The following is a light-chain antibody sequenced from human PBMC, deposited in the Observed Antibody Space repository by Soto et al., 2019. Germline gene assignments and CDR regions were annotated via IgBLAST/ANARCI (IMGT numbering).Light chain of an antibody. CDR2: DAS. Sequence: DIQMTQSPSTLSASVGDRVTITCRASQSISNWLAWYQQKPGKAPELLIYDASTLESGVPSRFSGTGSGTEFPLTISSLQPDYFATYYCQQYNNYWTFGQGTKVEIK. CDR3: QQYNNYWT. V-gene: IGKV1-5*01. J-gene: IGKJ1*01. CDR1: QSISNW.